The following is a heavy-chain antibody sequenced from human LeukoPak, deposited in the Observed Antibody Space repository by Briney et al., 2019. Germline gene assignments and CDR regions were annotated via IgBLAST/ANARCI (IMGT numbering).Heavy chain of an antibody. CDR1: GYTFTSYG. V-gene: IGHV1-18*01. CDR3: ARGEGIVGTYDAFDI. Sequence: ASVKVSCKASGYTFTSYGISWVRQAPEQGLEWMGWISAYNGNTNYAQKFQGRVTMTRDMSTSTVYMELSSLRSEDTAVYYCARGEGIVGTYDAFDIWGQGTMVTVSS. CDR2: ISAYNGNT. J-gene: IGHJ3*02. D-gene: IGHD3-22*01.